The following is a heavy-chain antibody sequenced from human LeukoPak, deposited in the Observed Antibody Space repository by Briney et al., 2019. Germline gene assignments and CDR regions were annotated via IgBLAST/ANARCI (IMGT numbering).Heavy chain of an antibody. CDR2: INPNSGGT. CDR3: ARVSQYYDFWSGYYGRYPPFDY. J-gene: IGHJ4*02. Sequence: ASVTVSCKASGYTFTGYYMHWVRQAPGQGLEWMGWINPNSGGTNYAQKFQGRVTMTRDTSISTAYMELSRLRSDDTAVYYCARVSQYYDFWSGYYGRYPPFDYWGQGTLVTVSS. D-gene: IGHD3-3*01. CDR1: GYTFTGYY. V-gene: IGHV1-2*02.